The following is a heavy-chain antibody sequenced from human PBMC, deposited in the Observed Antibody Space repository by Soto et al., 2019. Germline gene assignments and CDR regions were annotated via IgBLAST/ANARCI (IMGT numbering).Heavy chain of an antibody. J-gene: IGHJ6*02. Sequence: SETLSLTCAVYGGSFSGYYWSWIRQPPGKGLEWIGEINHSGSTNYNPSLKSRVTISVDRSKNQFSLKLTSVTAADTAVYFCARDGRLMLRGFSFYNGMDVWGQGTTVTVSS. CDR1: GGSFSGYY. D-gene: IGHD3-10*01. CDR3: ARDGRLMLRGFSFYNGMDV. V-gene: IGHV4-34*01. CDR2: INHSGST.